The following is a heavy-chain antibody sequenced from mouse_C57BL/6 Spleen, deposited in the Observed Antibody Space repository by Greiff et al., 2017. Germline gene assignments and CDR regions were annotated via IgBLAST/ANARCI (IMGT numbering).Heavy chain of an antibody. CDR1: GFNIKDYY. D-gene: IGHD1-1*01. V-gene: IGHV14-1*01. CDR2: IDPEDGDT. J-gene: IGHJ4*01. Sequence: EVKVVESGAELVRPGASVKLSCTASGFNIKDYYMHWVKQRPEQGLEWIGRIDPEDGDTEYAPKFQGKATMTADTSSNTAYLQLSSLTSEDTAVYYCTPLYYGSRGGYAMDYWGQGTSVTVSS. CDR3: TPLYYGSRGGYAMDY.